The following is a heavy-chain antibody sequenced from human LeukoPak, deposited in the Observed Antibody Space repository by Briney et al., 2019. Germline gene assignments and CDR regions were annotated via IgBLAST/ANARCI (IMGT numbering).Heavy chain of an antibody. J-gene: IGHJ4*02. CDR2: INPSGGST. CDR1: GYTFTSYY. Sequence: ASVKVSCKASGYTFTSYYMHWVRQAPGQGLEWMGIINPSGGSTSYAQKFQGRVTMTRDTSTSTVYMELSSLRSEDTAAYYCAKSSSEDDSSGYYYEGYFDYWGQGTLVTVSS. CDR3: AKSSSEDDSSGYYYEGYFDY. D-gene: IGHD3-22*01. V-gene: IGHV1-46*01.